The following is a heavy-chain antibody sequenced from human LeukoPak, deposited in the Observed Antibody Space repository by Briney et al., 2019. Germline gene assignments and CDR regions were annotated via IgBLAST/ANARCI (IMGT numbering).Heavy chain of an antibody. J-gene: IGHJ1*01. CDR2: ISYSGST. Sequence: PSEALSLACTVSGGSISSNSYYWGWIRQPPGKGLEWIGSISYSGSTYYNPSLKSRVIISVDTSKNQFSLKLSSVTAADTAVYYCVTLLDYDFWSRPEPSSYFQHWGQGTLVTVSS. CDR1: GGSISSNSYY. CDR3: VTLLDYDFWSRPEPSSYFQH. V-gene: IGHV4-39*07. D-gene: IGHD3-3*01.